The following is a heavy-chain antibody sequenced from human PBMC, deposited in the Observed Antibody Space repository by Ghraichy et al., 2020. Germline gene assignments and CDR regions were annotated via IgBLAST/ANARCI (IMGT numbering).Heavy chain of an antibody. CDR3: ATGQAIAFYGRVPDC. Sequence: LSLTCAASGFSVNNAWVSWVRQAPGRGLEWIGRIKSEAYGGTTDFGAPVKDRFIISRDDSQNTGYLQMNSLRTEDTAVYFCATGQAIAFYGRVPDCWGPGTLVIVSS. CDR2: IKSEAYGGTT. J-gene: IGHJ4*02. CDR1: GFSVNNAW. V-gene: IGHV3-15*01. D-gene: IGHD3-16*01.